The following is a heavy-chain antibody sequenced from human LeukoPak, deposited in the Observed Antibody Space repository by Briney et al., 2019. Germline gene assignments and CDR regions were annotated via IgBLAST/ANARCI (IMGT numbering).Heavy chain of an antibody. CDR2: ISWNSGSI. CDR1: GFTFDDYG. CDR3: AKDRYSSSWTAFDY. D-gene: IGHD6-13*01. Sequence: GGSLRLSCAASGFTFDDYGMSWVRQAPGKGLEWVSGISWNSGSIGYADSVKGRFTISRDNAKNSLYLQMNSLRAEDMALYYCAKDRYSSSWTAFDYWGQGTLVTVSS. J-gene: IGHJ4*02. V-gene: IGHV3-9*03.